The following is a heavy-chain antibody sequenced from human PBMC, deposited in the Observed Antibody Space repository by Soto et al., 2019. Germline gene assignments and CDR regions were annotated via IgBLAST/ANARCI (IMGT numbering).Heavy chain of an antibody. J-gene: IGHJ6*02. Sequence: GGSLRLSCAASGFTFSSYAMSWVRQAPGKGLEWVSLISWDGGSTYYADSVKGRFTISRDNSKNSLYLQMNSLRTEDTALYYCAKGYSSSWYGMDVWGQGTTVTVSS. CDR1: GFTFSSYA. V-gene: IGHV3-43*01. CDR3: AKGYSSSWYGMDV. CDR2: ISWDGGST. D-gene: IGHD6-13*01.